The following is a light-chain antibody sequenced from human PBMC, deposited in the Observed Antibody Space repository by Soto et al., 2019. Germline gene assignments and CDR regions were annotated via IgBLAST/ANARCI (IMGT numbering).Light chain of an antibody. CDR1: QSIRTC. CDR2: DAS. J-gene: IGKJ5*01. CDR3: QQCNSWPT. V-gene: IGKV3-11*01. Sequence: EIVLTHSPATLSLSPWRVVTLSCRASQSIRTCLAWYQQKPGQAPRLLIFDASNRATGIPARFSGSGSGTDFTLTISSLEPDDFAVYYCQQCNSWPTFGQGTRLEIK.